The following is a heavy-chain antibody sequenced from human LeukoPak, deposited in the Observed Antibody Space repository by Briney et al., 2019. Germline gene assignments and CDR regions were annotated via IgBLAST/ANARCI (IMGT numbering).Heavy chain of an antibody. D-gene: IGHD3-22*01. CDR3: ARDGAYHYDSSGYYGGGY. V-gene: IGHV1-69*04. Sequence: SVKVSCKASGGTFSSYAISWVRQAPGQGLEWMGRIIPILGIANYAQKFQGRVTITADKSTSTAYMELSSLRSEDTAVYYCARDGAYHYDSSGYYGGGYWGQGTLVTVSS. CDR1: GGTFSSYA. CDR2: IIPILGIA. J-gene: IGHJ4*02.